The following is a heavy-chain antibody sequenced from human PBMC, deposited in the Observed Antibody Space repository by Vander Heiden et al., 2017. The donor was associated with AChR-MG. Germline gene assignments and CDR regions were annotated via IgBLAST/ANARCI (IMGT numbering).Heavy chain of an antibody. CDR2: IIPIFGTA. CDR3: ARDRCSGGSCYLGWFDP. V-gene: IGHV1-69*01. Sequence: QVQLVQSGAEVKKPGSSVKVSCKASGGPFSSYAISWVRQAPGQGLEWMGGIIPIFGTANYAQKFQGRVTITADESTSTAYMELSSLRSEDTAVYYCARDRCSGGSCYLGWFDPWGQGTLVTVSS. D-gene: IGHD2-15*01. CDR1: GGPFSSYA. J-gene: IGHJ5*02.